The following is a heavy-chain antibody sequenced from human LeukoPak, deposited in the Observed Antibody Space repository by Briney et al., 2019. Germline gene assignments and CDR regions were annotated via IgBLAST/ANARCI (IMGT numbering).Heavy chain of an antibody. CDR1: GGSISSSSYY. CDR3: ASHVVPVAGKALRDYYDSSGYSLLSYYMDV. J-gene: IGHJ6*03. Sequence: SETLSLTCNVSGGSISSSSYYWGWIRQPPGKGLEWIGSIYYSGSTYYNPSLKSRVTISVDTSKNQFSLKLSSVTAADTAVYYCASHVVPVAGKALRDYYDSSGYSLLSYYMDVGGEGSTVTVSS. CDR2: IYYSGST. D-gene: IGHD3-22*01. V-gene: IGHV4-39*01.